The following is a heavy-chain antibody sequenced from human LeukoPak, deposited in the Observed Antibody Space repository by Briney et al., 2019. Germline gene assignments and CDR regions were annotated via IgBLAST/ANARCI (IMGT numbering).Heavy chain of an antibody. V-gene: IGHV3-33*01. J-gene: IGHJ4*02. D-gene: IGHD3-10*01. CDR1: GFTFSSYG. CDR3: ARDQYYYGSGPQDY. Sequence: PGGSLRLSCAASGFTFSSYGMHWVRQAPGKGLEWVAVIWCDGSNKYYADSVKGRFTISRDNSKNTLYLQMNSLRAEDTAVYYCARDQYYYGSGPQDYWGQGTLVTVSS. CDR2: IWCDGSNK.